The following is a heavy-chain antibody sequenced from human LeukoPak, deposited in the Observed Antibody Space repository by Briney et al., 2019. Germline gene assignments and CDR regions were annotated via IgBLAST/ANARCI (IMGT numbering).Heavy chain of an antibody. D-gene: IGHD6-6*01. CDR2: IKQDGSEK. J-gene: IGHJ6*03. CDR3: ARKNREYSSSTLTHYYYYYYMDV. Sequence: GGSLRLSCAASGFTFSSYWMSWVRQAPGKGLEWVANIKQDGSEKYYVDSVKGRFTISRDNAKNSLYLQMNSLRAEDTAVYYCARKNREYSSSTLTHYYYYYYMDVWGKGTTVTVSS. CDR1: GFTFSSYW. V-gene: IGHV3-7*01.